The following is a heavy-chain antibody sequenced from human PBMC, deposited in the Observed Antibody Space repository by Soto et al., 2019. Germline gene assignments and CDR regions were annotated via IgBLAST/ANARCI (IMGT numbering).Heavy chain of an antibody. Sequence: PGGSLRLSCAASGFTFSSYGMHWVRQAPGKGLEWVAVIWYDGSNKYYADSVKGRFTISRDNSKNTLYLQMNSLRAEDMAVYYCARDDSSEGYYYGMDVWGQGTTVTVSS. V-gene: IGHV3-33*01. CDR3: ARDDSSEGYYYGMDV. D-gene: IGHD5-18*01. CDR1: GFTFSSYG. J-gene: IGHJ6*02. CDR2: IWYDGSNK.